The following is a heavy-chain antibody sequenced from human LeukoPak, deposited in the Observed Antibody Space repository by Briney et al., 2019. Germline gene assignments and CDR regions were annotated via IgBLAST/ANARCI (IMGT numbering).Heavy chain of an antibody. CDR1: GYTFTSYG. V-gene: IGHV1-18*01. Sequence: ASVKVSCKASGYTFTSYGISWVRQAPGQGLEWMGWISAYNGNTNYAQKLQGRVTMTTDTSTSTAYMELRSLRSEDTAVYYCAKAVAGTHYFDYWGQGTLVTVSS. J-gene: IGHJ4*02. CDR2: ISAYNGNT. D-gene: IGHD6-19*01. CDR3: AKAVAGTHYFDY.